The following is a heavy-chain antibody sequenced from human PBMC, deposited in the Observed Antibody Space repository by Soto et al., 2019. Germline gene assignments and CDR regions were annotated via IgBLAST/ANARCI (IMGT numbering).Heavy chain of an antibody. J-gene: IGHJ4*02. CDR3: ARDAPRGSYYGY. CDR2: INHNSGGT. V-gene: IGHV1-2*02. D-gene: IGHD1-26*01. CDR1: GYAFTGYY. Sequence: ASLKVSCKATGYAFTGYYMHWVRQDPGQGREWMGWINHNSGGTNYTENFHGRVTMIRDTSISTAYMELSRLRSDDTAVYYCARDAPRGSYYGYWCQATLDSVSS.